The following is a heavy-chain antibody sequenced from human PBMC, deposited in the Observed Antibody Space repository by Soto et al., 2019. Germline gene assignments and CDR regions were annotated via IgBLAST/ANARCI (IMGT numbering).Heavy chain of an antibody. Sequence: QVQLQESGPGLVKPSQTLSLTCTVSGGSISSGGYYWSWIRQHPGKGLEWIGYIYYSGSTYYNPSLKSRVTISVDTSKNQFSLKLSSVTAADTAVYYCAREGSSIAAQYYFDYWGQGTLATVSS. CDR2: IYYSGST. J-gene: IGHJ4*02. CDR3: AREGSSIAAQYYFDY. D-gene: IGHD6-6*01. CDR1: GGSISSGGYY. V-gene: IGHV4-31*03.